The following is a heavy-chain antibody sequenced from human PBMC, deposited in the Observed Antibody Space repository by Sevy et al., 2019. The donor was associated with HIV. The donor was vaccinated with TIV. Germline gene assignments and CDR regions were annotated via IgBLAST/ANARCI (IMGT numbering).Heavy chain of an antibody. V-gene: IGHV4-4*07. J-gene: IGHJ4*02. CDR1: GDSFSSSY. Sequence: SETLSLTCTVSGDSFSSSYWTWIRQPAGKGLEWIGRIYTTGSTNYNPPLKSRVTMSVDTSKNQISLNLTSVTAADTAVYYCAREQSFYSNSFDYWGQGTLVTVSS. CDR2: IYTTGST. D-gene: IGHD4-4*01. CDR3: AREQSFYSNSFDY.